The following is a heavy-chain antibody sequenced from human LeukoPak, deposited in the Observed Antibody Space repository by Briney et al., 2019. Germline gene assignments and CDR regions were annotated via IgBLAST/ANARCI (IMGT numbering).Heavy chain of an antibody. D-gene: IGHD3-22*01. CDR3: ARYDSSGYYDY. V-gene: IGHV3-30*14. Sequence: PGRSLRLSCAAPGFTFSSYAMHWVRQAPGKGLEWVAVISYDGSNKYYADSVKGRFTISRDNSKNTLYLQMNSLRAEDTAVYYCARYDSSGYYDYWGQGTLVTVSS. CDR2: ISYDGSNK. J-gene: IGHJ4*02. CDR1: GFTFSSYA.